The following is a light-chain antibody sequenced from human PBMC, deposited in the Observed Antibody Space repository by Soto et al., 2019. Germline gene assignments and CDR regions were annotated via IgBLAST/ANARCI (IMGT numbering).Light chain of an antibody. CDR2: GAS. V-gene: IGKV3-15*01. CDR1: QSLLHSNGYN. J-gene: IGKJ2*01. CDR3: QQYDKWPPSNT. Sequence: DIVMTQSPLSLPVTPGEPASISCRSSQSLLHSNGYNFLDWYQQKPGQAPRLLIYGASTRATGIPARFSGSGSGTEFTLTISSLQSEDFAVYYCQQYDKWPPSNTFGQGTKLEIK.